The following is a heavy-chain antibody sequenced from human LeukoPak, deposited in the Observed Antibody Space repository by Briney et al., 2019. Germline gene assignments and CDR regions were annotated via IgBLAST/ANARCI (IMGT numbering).Heavy chain of an antibody. V-gene: IGHV3-30*02. Sequence: PGGSLRLSCAASGFTFSTYGMHWVRQAPGKGLEWVAFIQYDGSNKYYADSVKGRFTISRDNSKSTLYLQMNNLRPEDTAVYYCAKDREVFFRLVGADWGQGTLVTVST. CDR2: IQYDGSNK. J-gene: IGHJ4*02. CDR1: GFTFSTYG. D-gene: IGHD1-26*01. CDR3: AKDREVFFRLVGAD.